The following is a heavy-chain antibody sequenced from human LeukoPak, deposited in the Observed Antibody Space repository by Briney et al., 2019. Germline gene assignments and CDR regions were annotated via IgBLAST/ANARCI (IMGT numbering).Heavy chain of an antibody. D-gene: IGHD3-9*01. CDR2: SYYAGST. V-gene: IGHV4-31*03. Sequence: PSQTLSLTCSVSGGSITSGRYYWTWIRQYPEKGLEWIGYSYYAGSTHYKPSLKSRAAISLDKSKNQFSLNLTSATAADTAVYYCARATYDLLTGYHLDSWGQGTLVTVSS. CDR3: ARATYDLLTGYHLDS. J-gene: IGHJ4*02. CDR1: GGSITSGRYY.